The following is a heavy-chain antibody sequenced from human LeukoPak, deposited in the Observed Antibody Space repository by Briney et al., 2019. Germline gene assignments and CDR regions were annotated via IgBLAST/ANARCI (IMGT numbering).Heavy chain of an antibody. CDR3: ARALIYCSSTSCLGGNWFDH. V-gene: IGHV4-4*07. D-gene: IGHD2-2*01. CDR2: IYTSGST. J-gene: IGHJ5*02. CDR1: GVSISSYY. Sequence: SETLSLTCTVSGVSISSYYWSWLRQPAGKGLEWIGRIYTSGSTNYNPSLKSRVSMLVDTSKDPFSLKLSTMTAADTTVYYCARALIYCSSTSCLGGNWFDHWGQGTLVTVSS.